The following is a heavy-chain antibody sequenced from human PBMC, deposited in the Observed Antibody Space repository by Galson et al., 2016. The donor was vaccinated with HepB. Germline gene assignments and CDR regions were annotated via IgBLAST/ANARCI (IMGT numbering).Heavy chain of an antibody. CDR1: GDSVSGHSVT. Sequence: CAISGDSVSGHSVTWNWIRQSPSRGLEWLGRTYYRSKWYNDYAVSVKSRITINSDTSKNQFSLQLNSVTPEDTAVYYCGRQYRNACDIWGQGTMVTVSS. V-gene: IGHV6-1*01. J-gene: IGHJ3*02. CDR2: TYYRSKWYN. CDR3: GRQYRNACDI. D-gene: IGHD2-2*02.